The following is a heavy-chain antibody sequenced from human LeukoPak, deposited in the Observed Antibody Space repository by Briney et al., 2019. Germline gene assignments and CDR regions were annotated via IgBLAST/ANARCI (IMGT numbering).Heavy chain of an antibody. CDR1: GGTFSSYA. J-gene: IGHJ6*04. V-gene: IGHV1-69*13. D-gene: IGHD1-14*01. CDR3: ARIPPEGPYYYYYGMDV. Sequence: SVKVSCKASGGTFSSYAISWVRQAPGQGREWMGGIIPIFGTANYAQKFQGRVTITADESTSTAYMELSSLRSEDTAVYYCARIPPEGPYYYYYGMDVWGKGTTVTVSS. CDR2: IIPIFGTA.